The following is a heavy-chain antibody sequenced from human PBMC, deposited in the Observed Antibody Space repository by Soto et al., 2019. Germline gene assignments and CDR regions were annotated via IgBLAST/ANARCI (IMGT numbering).Heavy chain of an antibody. CDR1: GYTFTSYY. CDR2: INPSGGST. Sequence: GASVKVSCKASGYTFTSYYMHWVRQAPGQGLEWMGIINPSGGSTSYAQKFQGRVTMTRDTSTSTAYMELRSLRSDDTAVYYCARDPPVRRSWNDREAFDIWGQGTMVTVSS. V-gene: IGHV1-46*01. CDR3: ARDPPVRRSWNDREAFDI. D-gene: IGHD1-1*01. J-gene: IGHJ3*02.